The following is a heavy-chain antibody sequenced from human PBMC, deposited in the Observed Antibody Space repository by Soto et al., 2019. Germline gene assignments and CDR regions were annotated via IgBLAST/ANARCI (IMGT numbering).Heavy chain of an antibody. J-gene: IGHJ4*02. V-gene: IGHV5-51*01. CDR3: ARHLPPGTSTQLPFDY. D-gene: IGHD1-1*01. CDR1: GYYFATYW. Sequence: GESLKISCKGSGYYFATYWIGWVRQMPGKGLEWMGIIYPGDSDTRYSPSFQGQVTISVDNSITTAYLQWSSLKPSDTDMYYCARHLPPGTSTQLPFDYWGRGTLVTVSS. CDR2: IYPGDSDT.